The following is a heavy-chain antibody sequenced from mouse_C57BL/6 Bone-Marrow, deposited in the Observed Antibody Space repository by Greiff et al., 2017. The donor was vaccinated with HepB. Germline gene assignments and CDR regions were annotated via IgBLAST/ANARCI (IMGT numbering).Heavy chain of an antibody. Sequence: EVQLVESGGGLVKPGGSLKLSCAASGFTFSSYAMSWVRQTPEKRLEWVATISDGGSYTYYPDNVKGRFTIARDKAKNNLYLQMRHLKSEDTAMYYCARENYVWYFDVWGTGTTVTVSS. CDR1: GFTFSSYA. CDR3: ARENYVWYFDV. J-gene: IGHJ1*03. CDR2: ISDGGSYT. V-gene: IGHV5-4*01. D-gene: IGHD1-1*01.